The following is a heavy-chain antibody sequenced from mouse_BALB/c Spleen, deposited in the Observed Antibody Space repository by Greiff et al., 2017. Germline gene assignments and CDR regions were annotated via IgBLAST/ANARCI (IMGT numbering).Heavy chain of an antibody. J-gene: IGHJ2*01. CDR2: ISSGGSYT. V-gene: IGHV5-6-4*01. Sequence: EVKVVESGGGLVKPGGSLKLSCAASGFTFSSYTMSWVRQTPEKRLEWVATISSGGSYTYYPDSVKGRFTISRDNAKNTLYLQMSSLKSEDTAMYYCTRGYGKGYYFDYWGQGTTLTVSS. CDR1: GFTFSSYT. D-gene: IGHD2-1*01. CDR3: TRGYGKGYYFDY.